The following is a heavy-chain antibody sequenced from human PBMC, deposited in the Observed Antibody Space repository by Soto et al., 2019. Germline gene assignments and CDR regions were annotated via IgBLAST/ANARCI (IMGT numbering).Heavy chain of an antibody. CDR2: IYHSGST. J-gene: IGHJ4*02. V-gene: IGHV4-4*02. CDR3: ARSGPNCSGGSCYIY. D-gene: IGHD2-15*01. Sequence: SETLSLTCAVSSGSISSSNWWSWVRQPPGKGLEWIGEIYHSGSTNYNPSLKSRVTISVDKSKNQFSLKLSSVTAADTAVYYCARSGPNCSGGSCYIYWGQGTLVTVSS. CDR1: SGSISSSNW.